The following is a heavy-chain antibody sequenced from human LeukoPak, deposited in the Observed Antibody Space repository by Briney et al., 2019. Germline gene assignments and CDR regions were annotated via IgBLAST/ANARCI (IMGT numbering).Heavy chain of an antibody. CDR1: GGTFSSYA. CDR3: ARESGTTVTTGYFDY. V-gene: IGHV1-69*06. J-gene: IGHJ4*02. D-gene: IGHD4-17*01. Sequence: GSSVKVSCKASGGTFSSYAISWVRQAPGQGLEWMGGIIPIFGTANYAQKFQGRVTITADKSTSTAYMELSSLRSEDTAVYYCARESGTTVTTGYFDYWGQGTLVTVSS. CDR2: IIPIFGTA.